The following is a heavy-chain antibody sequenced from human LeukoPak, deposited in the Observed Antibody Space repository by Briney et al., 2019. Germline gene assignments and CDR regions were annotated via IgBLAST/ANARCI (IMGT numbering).Heavy chain of an antibody. Sequence: SETLSLTCAVYGGSFSGYYWSWIRQPPGKGLEWIGEINHSGSTNYNPSLKSRVTISVDTSKNQFSLKLSSVTAADTAVYYCARGARAYYDFWSGYYHYYYMDVWGKGTTVTVSS. CDR2: INHSGST. V-gene: IGHV4-34*01. CDR1: GGSFSGYY. CDR3: ARGARAYYDFWSGYYHYYYMDV. D-gene: IGHD3-3*01. J-gene: IGHJ6*03.